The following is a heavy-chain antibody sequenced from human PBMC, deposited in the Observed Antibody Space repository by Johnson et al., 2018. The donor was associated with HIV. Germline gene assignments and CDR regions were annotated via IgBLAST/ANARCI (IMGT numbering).Heavy chain of an antibody. Sequence: VQLVESGGGLVQPGGSLRLSCAASGFTFDDYAMHWVRQAPGKGLEWISGISWNSGTIGYADSVKGRFTIFRDSAKNSLYLQMNSLRAGDTAVYYCARGKGAAAAEAFDIWGQGTMVTVSS. J-gene: IGHJ3*02. CDR2: ISWNSGTI. CDR3: ARGKGAAAAEAFDI. D-gene: IGHD6-13*01. V-gene: IGHV3-9*01. CDR1: GFTFDDYA.